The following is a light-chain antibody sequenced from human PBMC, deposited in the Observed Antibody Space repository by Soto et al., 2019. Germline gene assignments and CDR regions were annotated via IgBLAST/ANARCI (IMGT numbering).Light chain of an antibody. Sequence: DIQMTQSPSSLSASVRDRVTISCRASQNIGRYLNWYQQKPGKAPKLLIYAASSLQSGVPSRFSGSGSGTDFTLTISSLQPEDFATYYCQQSYSTPITFGQGTRLEIK. V-gene: IGKV1-39*01. CDR2: AAS. J-gene: IGKJ5*01. CDR3: QQSYSTPIT. CDR1: QNIGRY.